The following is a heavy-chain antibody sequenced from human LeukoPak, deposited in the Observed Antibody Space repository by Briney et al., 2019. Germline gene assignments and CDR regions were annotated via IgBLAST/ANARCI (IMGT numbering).Heavy chain of an antibody. V-gene: IGHV1-8*01. Sequence: ASVKVSCKASGYTFTSYDINWVRQATGQGLEWMGWMNPNSGNTGYAQKFQGRVTTTRNTSISTAYMELSSLRSEDTAVYYCARGRYGDYGFDYWGQGTLVTVSS. CDR2: MNPNSGNT. D-gene: IGHD4-17*01. J-gene: IGHJ4*02. CDR3: ARGRYGDYGFDY. CDR1: GYTFTSYD.